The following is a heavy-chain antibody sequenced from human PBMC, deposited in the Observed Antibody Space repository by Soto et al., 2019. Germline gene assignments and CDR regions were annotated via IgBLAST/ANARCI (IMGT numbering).Heavy chain of an antibody. CDR1: GFTFSSYA. CDR3: AKGKSQGATPPNRRSNHAFDI. D-gene: IGHD1-26*01. J-gene: IGHJ3*02. CDR2: ISGSGGST. V-gene: IGHV3-23*01. Sequence: GGSLRLSCAASGFTFSSYAMSWVRQAPGKGLEWVSAISGSGGSTYYADSVKGRFTISRDNSKNTLYLQMNSLRAEDTAVYYCAKGKSQGATPPNRRSNHAFDIWGQGTMVTVSS.